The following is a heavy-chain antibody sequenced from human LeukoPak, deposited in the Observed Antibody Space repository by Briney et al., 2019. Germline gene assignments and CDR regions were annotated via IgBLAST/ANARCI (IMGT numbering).Heavy chain of an antibody. D-gene: IGHD2-15*01. J-gene: IGHJ6*02. CDR1: GFTFSSYW. CDR3: ARGGGSGGSCYPYYYYYYGMDV. V-gene: IGHV3-7*01. Sequence: GGSLRLSCAASGFTFSSYWMRWVRQAPGKGREWVANIKQDGSEKYYVDSVKGRFTISRDNAKNSLYLQMNSLRAEDTAVYYCARGGGSGGSCYPYYYYYYGMDVWGQGTTVTVSS. CDR2: IKQDGSEK.